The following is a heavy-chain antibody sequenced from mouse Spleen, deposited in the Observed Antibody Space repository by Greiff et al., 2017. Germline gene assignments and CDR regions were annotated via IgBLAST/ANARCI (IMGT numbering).Heavy chain of an antibody. CDR3: ARHDGYSAWFAY. D-gene: IGHD2-3*01. CDR1: GYAFSSYW. V-gene: IGHV1-80*01. J-gene: IGHJ3*01. CDR2: IYPGDGDT. Sequence: VHLVESGAELVKPGASVKISCKASGYAFSSYWMNWVKQRPGKGLEWIGQIYPGDGDTNYNGKFKGKATLTADKSSSTAYMQLSSLTSEDSAVYFCARHDGYSAWFAYWGQGTLVTVSA.